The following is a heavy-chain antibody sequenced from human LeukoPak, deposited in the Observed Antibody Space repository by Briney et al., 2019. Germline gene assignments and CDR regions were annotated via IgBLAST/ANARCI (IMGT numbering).Heavy chain of an antibody. V-gene: IGHV3-15*01. CDR3: TTTPYDSIPD. Sequence: GGSLRLSCAASGFTFINAWMSWVRQAPGKGLEWVGRIKSNTDGGTTDYAAPVKGRFTISRDDSKNTLYLQMNSLKTEDTAVYYCTTTPYDSIPDWGQGALVTVSS. CDR2: IKSNTDGGTT. CDR1: GFTFINAW. D-gene: IGHD3-22*01. J-gene: IGHJ4*02.